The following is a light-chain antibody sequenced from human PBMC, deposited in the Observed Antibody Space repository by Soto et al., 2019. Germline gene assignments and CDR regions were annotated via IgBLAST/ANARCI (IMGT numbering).Light chain of an antibody. Sequence: EIVLTQSPGTLSLSPGEGATLSCRASQRVGSNLAWYQQKPGQAPRLLIYGASTRATGIPARFSGSGSGTEFTLTISSLQSEDFAVYYCQQRSNWPITFGQGTRLEI. CDR2: GAS. V-gene: IGKV3-15*01. CDR1: QRVGSN. J-gene: IGKJ5*01. CDR3: QQRSNWPIT.